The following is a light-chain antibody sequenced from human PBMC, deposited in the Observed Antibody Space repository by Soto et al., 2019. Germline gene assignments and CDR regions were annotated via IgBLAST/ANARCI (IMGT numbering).Light chain of an antibody. J-gene: IGKJ1*01. Sequence: ETVFSQSPATLSLTPGERATLSCGASQSVSSSYLAWYQQKPGLAPRLLIYATSSRATGIPDRFSGGGSGTDFTLTISRLEPEDFAVYYCHQRQSWPRTFGQGAKVDI. CDR3: HQRQSWPRT. V-gene: IGKV3D-20*01. CDR1: QSVSSSY. CDR2: ATS.